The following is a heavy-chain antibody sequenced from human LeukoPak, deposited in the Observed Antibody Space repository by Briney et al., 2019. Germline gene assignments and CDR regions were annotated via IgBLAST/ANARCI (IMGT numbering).Heavy chain of an antibody. CDR1: GFTFSSYA. J-gene: IGHJ4*02. Sequence: GGSLRLSCAASGFTFSSYAMSWVRQAPGKGLEWVSGISGSGDNTYYADSVKGRFTIPRDNSKNTLYVQVNSLRAEDTAVYYCAKDSPFGGNWGQGTLVTVSS. CDR3: AKDSPFGGN. CDR2: ISGSGDNT. D-gene: IGHD1-26*01. V-gene: IGHV3-23*01.